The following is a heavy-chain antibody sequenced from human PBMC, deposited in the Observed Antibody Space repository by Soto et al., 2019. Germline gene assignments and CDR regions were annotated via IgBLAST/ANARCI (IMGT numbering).Heavy chain of an antibody. D-gene: IGHD1-26*01. V-gene: IGHV1-8*03. J-gene: IGHJ4*02. CDR3: ASGGAGSGPFTWELPDH. CDR2: ITPFSGDV. Sequence: ASVKVSCTASGYTFTSYGISWVRQAPGQGLEWMGWITPFSGDVHYAQKFQERVTITRDRSINTAYMRMSSLRSEDTAMYYCASGGAGSGPFTWELPDHWGQGTLVTVSS. CDR1: GYTFTSYG.